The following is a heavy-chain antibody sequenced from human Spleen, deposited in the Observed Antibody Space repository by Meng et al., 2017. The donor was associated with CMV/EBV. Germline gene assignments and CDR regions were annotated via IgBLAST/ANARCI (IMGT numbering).Heavy chain of an antibody. Sequence: GGSLRLSCAASGFSFSDYEMNWVRQAPGKGLKWVSSVSGSGSTYYADSVKGRFTISRDNSKNTLYLQMNSLRAEDTAVYYCVKDADIMRATRARSNFDYWGQGTLVTVSS. V-gene: IGHV3-23*01. D-gene: IGHD1-26*01. CDR3: VKDADIMRATRARSNFDY. CDR1: GFSFSDYE. CDR2: VSGSGST. J-gene: IGHJ4*02.